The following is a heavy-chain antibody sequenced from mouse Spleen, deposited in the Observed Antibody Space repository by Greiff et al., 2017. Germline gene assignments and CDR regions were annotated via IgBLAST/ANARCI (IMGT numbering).Heavy chain of an antibody. J-gene: IGHJ3*01. CDR1: GYSITSGYY. D-gene: IGHD2-10*02. CDR2: ISYDGSN. V-gene: IGHV3-6*01. Sequence: EVQLQQSGPGLVKPSQSLSLTCSVTGYSITSGYYWNWIRQVPGNKLEWMGYISYDGSNNYNPSLKNRISITRDTSKNQFFLKLNSVTTEDTATYYCARETSNWFAYWGQGTLVTVSA. CDR3: ARETSNWFAY.